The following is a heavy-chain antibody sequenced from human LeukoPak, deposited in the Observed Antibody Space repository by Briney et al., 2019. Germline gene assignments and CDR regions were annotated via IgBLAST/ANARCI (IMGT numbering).Heavy chain of an antibody. CDR3: ARDHIAVAGVTDY. V-gene: IGHV3-74*01. D-gene: IGHD6-19*01. CDR2: INTDGSFT. CDR1: GFSFSSDW. Sequence: PGGSLRLSCAASGFSFSSDWMHWVRQAPGKGLVWVSRINTDGSFTDHTDSVKGRFTISRDNAKNTLYLQMNSLRGEDTAVYYCARDHIAVAGVTDYWGQGTLVTVSS. J-gene: IGHJ4*02.